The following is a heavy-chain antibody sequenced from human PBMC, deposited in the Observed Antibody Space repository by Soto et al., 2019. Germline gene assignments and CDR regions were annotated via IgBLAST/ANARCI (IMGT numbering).Heavy chain of an antibody. V-gene: IGHV5-51*01. Sequence: ESLTISCKGSGYSFTSYWIGWVRQMPGKGLEWMGIIYPGDSDTRYSPSFQGQVTISADKSISTAYLQWSSLKASDTAMYYCARTEHNMITFGGVIVGFDYWGQGTLVTVSS. CDR2: IYPGDSDT. CDR1: GYSFTSYW. J-gene: IGHJ4*02. CDR3: ARTEHNMITFGGVIVGFDY. D-gene: IGHD3-16*02.